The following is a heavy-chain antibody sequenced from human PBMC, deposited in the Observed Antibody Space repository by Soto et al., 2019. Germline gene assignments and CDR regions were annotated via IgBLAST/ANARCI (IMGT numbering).Heavy chain of an antibody. V-gene: IGHV1-69*12. CDR1: GGTFSNYA. CDR3: ARDRGPSSGYYPYWFDP. Sequence: QVQLVQSGAEVKKPGSSVKVSCKASGGTFSNYAISWVRQAPGQGLEWMGEIIPIFGTANYAQKFQGRVMITADESTSTAYMELSSLRSEDTAVYYCARDRGPSSGYYPYWFDPWGQGTLVTVS. J-gene: IGHJ5*02. CDR2: IIPIFGTA. D-gene: IGHD3-22*01.